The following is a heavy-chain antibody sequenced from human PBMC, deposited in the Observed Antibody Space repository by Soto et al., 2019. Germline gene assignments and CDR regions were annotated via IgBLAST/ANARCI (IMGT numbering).Heavy chain of an antibody. CDR3: AKYLRGYGSGSYFPYYYYGMDV. V-gene: IGHV3-23*01. Sequence: GGSLRLSCAASGFTFSSYAMSWVRQAPGKGLEWVSAISGSGGSTYYADSVKGRFTISRDNSKNTLYLQMNSLRAEDTAVYYCAKYLRGYGSGSYFPYYYYGMDVWGQGTTVTVSS. CDR2: ISGSGGST. D-gene: IGHD3-10*01. J-gene: IGHJ6*02. CDR1: GFTFSSYA.